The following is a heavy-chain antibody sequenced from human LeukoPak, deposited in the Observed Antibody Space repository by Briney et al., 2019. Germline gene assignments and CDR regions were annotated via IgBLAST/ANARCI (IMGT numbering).Heavy chain of an antibody. CDR2: INSDGSST. CDR1: GVTVSGYW. V-gene: IGHV3-74*01. Sequence: GGSLRLSCAAFGVTVSGYWMNWVRQAPGKGLVWVARINSDGSSTSHADSVKGRFTISRDNAKNILYLQMNSLRVDDTAVCYCARDPKYGDLDYWGQGTLVTVSS. CDR3: ARDPKYGDLDY. J-gene: IGHJ4*02. D-gene: IGHD4-17*01.